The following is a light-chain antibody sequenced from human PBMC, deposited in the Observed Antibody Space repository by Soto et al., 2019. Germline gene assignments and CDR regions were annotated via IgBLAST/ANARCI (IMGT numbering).Light chain of an antibody. CDR2: DVS. CDR1: SSDVGGYNY. Sequence: QSALTQPRSVSGSPGQSVTISCTGTSSDVGGYNYVSWYQQHPGKAPKLMIYDVSNRPSGVPDRFSGSKSGSTASLTISGVQAADEADYYCCSYESSNKGYVFGTGTKLTVL. CDR3: CSYESSNKGYV. V-gene: IGLV2-11*01. J-gene: IGLJ1*01.